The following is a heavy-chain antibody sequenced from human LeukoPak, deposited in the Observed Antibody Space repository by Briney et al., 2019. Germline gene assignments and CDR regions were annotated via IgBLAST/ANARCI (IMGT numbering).Heavy chain of an antibody. J-gene: IGHJ4*02. V-gene: IGHV3-15*01. CDR3: TTDHVYSSSWWTRSDY. CDR1: GFTFSNAW. D-gene: IGHD6-13*01. CDR2: IKSKTGGGTT. Sequence: PGGSLRLSCAASGFTFSNAWMSWVRQAPGKGLEWVGRIKSKTGGGTTDYAAPVKGRFTISRDDSKNTLYLQMNSLKTEDTAVYYCTTDHVYSSSWWTRSDYWGQGTLVTVSS.